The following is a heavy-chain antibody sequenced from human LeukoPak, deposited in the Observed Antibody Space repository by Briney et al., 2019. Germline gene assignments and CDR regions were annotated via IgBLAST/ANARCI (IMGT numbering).Heavy chain of an antibody. CDR2: ISYDGHDQ. CDR3: ARSSMVDANDAFDI. V-gene: IGHV3-30*03. Sequence: PGRSLRLSCTASGFIFSSSGMHWVRQAPGKGLEWLALISYDGHDQYSADSVKGRFTISRDNAKNSMFLQLNSLRAEDTAVYYCARSSMVDANDAFDIWGQGTMVTVSS. J-gene: IGHJ3*02. CDR1: GFIFSSSG. D-gene: IGHD2-15*01.